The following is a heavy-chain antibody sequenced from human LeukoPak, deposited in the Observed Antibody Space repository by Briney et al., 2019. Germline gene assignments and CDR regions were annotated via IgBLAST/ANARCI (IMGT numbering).Heavy chain of an antibody. Sequence: GGSLRLSCAASGFTFSSYGMSWVRQAPGKGLEWVSAISGSGGSTYYADSVKGRFTISRDNSKNTLYLQMNSLRAEDTAVYYCAREPYSYCSGGSCLTHFYYYYYMDVWGKGTTVTVSS. CDR3: AREPYSYCSGGSCLTHFYYYYYMDV. CDR2: ISGSGGST. D-gene: IGHD2-15*01. CDR1: GFTFSSYG. V-gene: IGHV3-23*01. J-gene: IGHJ6*03.